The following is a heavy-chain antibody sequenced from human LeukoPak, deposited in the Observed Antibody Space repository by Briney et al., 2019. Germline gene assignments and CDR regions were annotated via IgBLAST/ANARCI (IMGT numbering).Heavy chain of an antibody. D-gene: IGHD3-16*01. CDR1: GGSISSSSYY. Sequence: PSETLSLTCTVSGGSISSSSYYWGWIRQPPGKGLEWIGSIYYSGSTYYNTSLKSRVTISVDKSKNQFSLKLSSVTAADTAVYYCARGVAARPLSFGAFDIWGQGTMVTVSS. V-gene: IGHV4-39*07. J-gene: IGHJ3*02. CDR2: IYYSGST. CDR3: ARGVAARPLSFGAFDI.